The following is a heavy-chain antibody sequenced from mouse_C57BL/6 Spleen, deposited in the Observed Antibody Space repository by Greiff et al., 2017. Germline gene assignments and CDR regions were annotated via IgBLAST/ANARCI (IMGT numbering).Heavy chain of an antibody. CDR3: TRDYYGSRGFAY. J-gene: IGHJ3*01. V-gene: IGHV5-9-1*02. CDR1: GFTFSSYA. CDR2: ISSGGDYI. D-gene: IGHD1-1*01. Sequence: EVKLVESGEGLVKPGGSLKLSCAASGFTFSSYAMSWVRQTPEKRLEWVAYISSGGDYIYYADTVKGRFTISRDNARNTLYLQMSSLKSEDTAMYYCTRDYYGSRGFAYWGQGTLVTVSA.